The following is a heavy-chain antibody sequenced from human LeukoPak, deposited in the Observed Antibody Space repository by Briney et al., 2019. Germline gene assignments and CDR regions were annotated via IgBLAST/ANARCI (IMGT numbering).Heavy chain of an antibody. J-gene: IGHJ3*02. Sequence: ASVKVSCKASGYTFTGYYMHWVRQAPGQGLEWMGWINPNSGGTNYAQKFQGRVTMTRDTSISTAYMELSRLRSDDTAVYYCARGRQWLTKYKDAFDIWGQGTMVTVSS. V-gene: IGHV1-2*02. CDR2: INPNSGGT. CDR1: GYTFTGYY. CDR3: ARGRQWLTKYKDAFDI. D-gene: IGHD6-19*01.